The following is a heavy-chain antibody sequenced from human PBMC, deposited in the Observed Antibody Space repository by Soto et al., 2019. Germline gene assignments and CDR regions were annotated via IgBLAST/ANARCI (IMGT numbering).Heavy chain of an antibody. CDR1: GGTFSSYA. D-gene: IGHD3-22*01. V-gene: IGHV1-69*12. J-gene: IGHJ4*02. CDR2: IIPIFGTA. Sequence: QVQLVQSGAEVKKPGSSVKVSCKASGGTFSSYAISWVRQAPGQGLEWMGGIIPIFGTANYAQKFQGRVTITADESTSTAYMGLSSLRSEDTAVYYCARIFDDYYDSSGYSVSWGQGTLVTVSS. CDR3: ARIFDDYYDSSGYSVS.